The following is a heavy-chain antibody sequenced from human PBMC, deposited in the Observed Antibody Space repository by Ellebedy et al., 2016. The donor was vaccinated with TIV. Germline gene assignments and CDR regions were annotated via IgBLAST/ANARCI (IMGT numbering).Heavy chain of an antibody. CDR3: AGGYSSGWTDY. D-gene: IGHD6-19*01. J-gene: IGHJ4*02. V-gene: IGHV6-1*01. CDR2: IYYRSKWHI. CDR1: GDSVSSTTVA. Sequence: SQTLSLTCAISGDSVSSTTVAWHWIRQSPSRGLEWLGRIYYRSKWHIDYAESVKSRILINPDTSKNQFSLKLSSVTAADTAVYYYAGGYSSGWTDYWGQGTLVTVSS.